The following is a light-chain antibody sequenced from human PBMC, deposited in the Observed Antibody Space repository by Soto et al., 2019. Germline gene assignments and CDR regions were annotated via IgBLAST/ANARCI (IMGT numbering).Light chain of an antibody. CDR3: FSYAGRDTGV. V-gene: IGLV2-8*01. CDR1: DSDVGAYLY. J-gene: IGLJ1*01. CDR2: EVN. Sequence: QSALTQPPSASGSLGQSVTISCTGTDSDVGAYLYVSWCQLHTGKAPNLIVYEVNKRPSGVHDRFSASKSGNTASLTVSGLQAEDEADYYCFSYAGRDTGVFASGTKATVL.